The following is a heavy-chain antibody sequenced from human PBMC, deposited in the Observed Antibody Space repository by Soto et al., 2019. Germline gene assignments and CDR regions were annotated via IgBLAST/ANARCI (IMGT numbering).Heavy chain of an antibody. CDR1: GFSLSTSEMG. CDR3: AHTASWGALNYFDY. Sequence: QITLKESGPTLVKPTQTLTLTCTFSGFSLSTSEMGVGWFRQPQGKALEWLALIYWDDDKRYSPSLKSRLTITKDTSKNQVVVTMTNMDPVDTATYYCAHTASWGALNYFDYWGQGTLVTVSS. D-gene: IGHD1-26*01. V-gene: IGHV2-5*02. CDR2: IYWDDDK. J-gene: IGHJ4*02.